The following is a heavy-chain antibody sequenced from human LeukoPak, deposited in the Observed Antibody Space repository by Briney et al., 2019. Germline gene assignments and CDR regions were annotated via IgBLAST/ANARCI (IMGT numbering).Heavy chain of an antibody. CDR1: GGSFSGYY. J-gene: IGHJ5*02. CDR2: INHSGST. CDR3: AGLEIAAAGNRWFDP. V-gene: IGHV4-34*01. D-gene: IGHD6-13*01. Sequence: KPSETQSLTCAVYGGSFSGYYWSWIRQPPGKGLEWIGEINHSGSTNYNPSLKSRVTISVDTSKNQFSLKLSSVTAADTAVYYCAGLEIAAAGNRWFDPWGQGTLVTVSS.